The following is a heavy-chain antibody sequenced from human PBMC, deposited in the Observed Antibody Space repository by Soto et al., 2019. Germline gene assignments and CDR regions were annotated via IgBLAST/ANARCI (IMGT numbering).Heavy chain of an antibody. V-gene: IGHV3-30*18. CDR2: ISYDGSNK. CDR1: GFTFRSYG. J-gene: IGHJ3*02. Sequence: QVQLVESGGGVVQPGRSLRLSCAASGFTFRSYGMHWVRQAPAKGLGWVAVISYDGSNKYYADSVKGRFTISRDNSKNTLYLQMNSLRAEDTAVYYCAKGGVVSTSNASDIWCQGTMLTVSS. D-gene: IGHD3-3*01. CDR3: AKGGVVSTSNASDI.